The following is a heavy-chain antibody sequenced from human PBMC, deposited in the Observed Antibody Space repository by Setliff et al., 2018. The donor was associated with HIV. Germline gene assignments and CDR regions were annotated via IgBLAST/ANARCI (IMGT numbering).Heavy chain of an antibody. CDR2: ISGSGGST. V-gene: IGHV3-23*01. CDR1: GFTFSSYA. CDR3: AKDQRFDP. Sequence: GGSLRLSCAASGFTFSSYAMSWVRQAPGKGLEWVSGISGSGGSTYYADSVKGRFTISRDNAKNSLYLQMNSLRAEDTAVYYGAKDQRFDPWGQGTLVTVPQ. J-gene: IGHJ5*02.